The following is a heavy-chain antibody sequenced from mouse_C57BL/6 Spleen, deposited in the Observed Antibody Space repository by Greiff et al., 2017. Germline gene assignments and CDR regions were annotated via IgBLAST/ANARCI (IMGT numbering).Heavy chain of an antibody. V-gene: IGHV1-39*01. CDR3: ARRGGITTVVDWYFDV. J-gene: IGHJ1*03. CDR1: GYSFTDYN. Sequence: EVKLVESGPELVKPGASVKISCKASGYSFTDYNMNWVKQSNGKSLEWIGVINPNYGTTSYNQKFKGKATLTVDQSSSTAYMQLNSLTSEDSAVYYCARRGGITTVVDWYFDVWGTGTTVTVSS. CDR2: INPNYGTT. D-gene: IGHD1-1*01.